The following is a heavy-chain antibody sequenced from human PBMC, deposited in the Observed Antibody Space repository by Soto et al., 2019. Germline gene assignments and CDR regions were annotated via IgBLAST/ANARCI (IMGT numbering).Heavy chain of an antibody. D-gene: IGHD6-19*01. CDR2: ISYDGRSK. Sequence: QVQLVEFGGGVVQPGRSLTLSCAASGFIFSNYAMYWVRQAPGKGLEWVALISYDGRSKYYADSVKGRFTISRDNSENTLYMQMNSLRAEDTALYYCARVTWYISCWDWGQGTLVTVSS. CDR1: GFIFSNYA. J-gene: IGHJ4*02. CDR3: ARVTWYISCWD. V-gene: IGHV3-30*04.